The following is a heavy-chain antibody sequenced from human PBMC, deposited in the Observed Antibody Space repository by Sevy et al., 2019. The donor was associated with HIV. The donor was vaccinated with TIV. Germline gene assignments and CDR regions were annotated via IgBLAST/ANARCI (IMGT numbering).Heavy chain of an antibody. CDR3: AREAGVVVVVAANQFDY. D-gene: IGHD2-15*01. J-gene: IGHJ4*02. Sequence: GGSLRLSCAASGFTFGPYAMSWFRQAPGKGLEWVAFIRGKPFGGTTEYAASVKGRFSISRDDSKSIAYLEMNSLKIAETAVYYCAREAGVVVVVAANQFDYWGLGTLVTVSS. V-gene: IGHV3-49*03. CDR1: GFTFGPYA. CDR2: IRGKPFGGTT.